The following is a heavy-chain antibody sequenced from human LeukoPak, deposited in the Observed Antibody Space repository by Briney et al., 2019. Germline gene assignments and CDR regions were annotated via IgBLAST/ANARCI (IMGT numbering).Heavy chain of an antibody. Sequence: GGSLRLSCAASGFTFNTYWMTWVRQAPGKGLEWVTNIKQDGSETYYVDSVRGRFTISRDNAKNSLYLQMNSLRAEDTAVYYCAKVQYSDYDMNFDSWGQGTLVTVSS. V-gene: IGHV3-7*05. D-gene: IGHD5-12*01. CDR3: AKVQYSDYDMNFDS. J-gene: IGHJ4*02. CDR1: GFTFNTYW. CDR2: IKQDGSET.